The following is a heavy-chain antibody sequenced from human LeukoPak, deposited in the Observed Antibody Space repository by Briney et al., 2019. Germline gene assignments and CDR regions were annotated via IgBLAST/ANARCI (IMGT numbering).Heavy chain of an antibody. CDR3: ARGDTMDWFDP. D-gene: IGHD3-10*01. J-gene: IGHJ5*02. CDR2: INHSGST. CDR1: GGSFSGYY. V-gene: IGHV4-34*01. Sequence: SETLSLTCAVYGGSFSGYYWSWIRQPPGKGLEWIGEINHSGSTNYNPSLKSRVTISVVTSKNQFSLKLSSVTAADTAVYYCARGDTMDWFDPWGQGTLVTVSS.